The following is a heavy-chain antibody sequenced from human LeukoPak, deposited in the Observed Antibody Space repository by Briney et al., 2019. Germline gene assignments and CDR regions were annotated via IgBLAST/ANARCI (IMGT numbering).Heavy chain of an antibody. CDR2: IHTIGNT. Sequence: SETLSLTCTVSGVSISRGSHYWSWIRQPAGRGLEWIGRIHTIGNTNYSPSLWRRVTISVDTSKNPFSLRLHSVTAADTAVYYCARDRSYYSDTGTDYWGQGALVTVSS. V-gene: IGHV4-61*02. CDR1: GVSISRGSHY. J-gene: IGHJ4*02. D-gene: IGHD3-22*01. CDR3: ARDRSYYSDTGTDY.